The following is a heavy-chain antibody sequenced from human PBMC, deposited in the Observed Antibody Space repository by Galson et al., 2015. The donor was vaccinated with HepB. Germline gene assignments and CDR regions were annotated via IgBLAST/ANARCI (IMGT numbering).Heavy chain of an antibody. Sequence: QSGAEVKKPGESLRISCKGSGYIFTSFWITWVRLMPGKGLECMGRIDPRDSYINYSPSFQGHVTISADKSITTAYLQWSSLRASDTAIYHCARFRSDSDTFDRWGQGTMVTV. D-gene: IGHD2-21*02. CDR1: GYIFTSFW. CDR2: IDPRDSYI. V-gene: IGHV5-10-1*01. J-gene: IGHJ3*01. CDR3: ARFRSDSDTFDR.